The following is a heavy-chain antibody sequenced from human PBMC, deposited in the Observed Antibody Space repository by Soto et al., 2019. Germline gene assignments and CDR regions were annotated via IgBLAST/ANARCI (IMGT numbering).Heavy chain of an antibody. CDR3: ARPFYGSGGRYFDS. Sequence: EVQLVESGGGLVQPGGSLTLSCSASGFIFSGYSMTWVRRAPGKGLEWVSHISGASTTIYYADSVKGRFTISRDDAKNSLYLQMNSLRDEDSAVYYCARPFYGSGGRYFDSWGQGTLVTVSS. V-gene: IGHV3-48*02. CDR2: ISGASTTI. CDR1: GFIFSGYS. D-gene: IGHD3-10*01. J-gene: IGHJ4*02.